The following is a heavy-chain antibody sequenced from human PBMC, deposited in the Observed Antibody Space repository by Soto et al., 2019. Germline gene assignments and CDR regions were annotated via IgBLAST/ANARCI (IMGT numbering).Heavy chain of an antibody. Sequence: GGSLRLSCAASGFTFSSYAMSWVRQAPGKGLEWVSAISGSGGSTYYADSVKGRFTISRDNSKNTLYLQMNSLRAEDTAVYYCANPNYDFWSGKHDAFDIWGRGTMVTVSS. D-gene: IGHD3-3*01. CDR3: ANPNYDFWSGKHDAFDI. V-gene: IGHV3-23*01. CDR1: GFTFSSYA. J-gene: IGHJ3*02. CDR2: ISGSGGST.